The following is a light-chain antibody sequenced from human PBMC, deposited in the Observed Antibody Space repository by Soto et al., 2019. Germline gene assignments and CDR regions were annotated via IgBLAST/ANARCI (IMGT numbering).Light chain of an antibody. CDR3: QSYDSSNRWV. J-gene: IGLJ3*02. Sequence: NFMLTQPHSVSESPGKTVTSSCTRSSGNIASNYVQWYQQRPGSSPTTVIYEDNQRPSGVPDRFSGSIDSSSNSASLTISGLKTEDEADYYCQSYDSSNRWVFGGGTKLTVL. CDR1: SGNIASNY. CDR2: EDN. V-gene: IGLV6-57*01.